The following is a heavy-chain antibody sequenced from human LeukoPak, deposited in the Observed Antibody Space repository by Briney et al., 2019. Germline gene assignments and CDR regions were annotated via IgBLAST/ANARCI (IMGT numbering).Heavy chain of an antibody. V-gene: IGHV3-72*01. CDR3: ARVRYCSSTTCRGAFDI. Sequence: PGGSLRLSCAASGFTFCDHYMDWVRQAPGKGLEWVGRTRNKANSYTTEYAASVKGRFTISRADSENSLYLQMNSLKTEDTAVYYCARVRYCSSTTCRGAFDIWGQGTMVTVSS. J-gene: IGHJ3*02. CDR2: TRNKANSYTT. D-gene: IGHD2-2*01. CDR1: GFTFCDHY.